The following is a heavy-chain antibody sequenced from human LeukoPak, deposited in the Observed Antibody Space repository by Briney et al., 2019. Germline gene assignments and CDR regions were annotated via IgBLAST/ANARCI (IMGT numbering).Heavy chain of an antibody. CDR3: AKAASSSWPSYYYGMDV. Sequence: GGSLRLSCAASGFIFNSYAITWVRQAPGKGPEWVSGISGSGGNTYYADSVKGRFTISKDNSKNTVYLQMSSLRVDDTAVYYCAKAASSSWPSYYYGMDVWGQGTTVTVSS. CDR2: ISGSGGNT. D-gene: IGHD6-13*01. V-gene: IGHV3-23*01. J-gene: IGHJ6*02. CDR1: GFIFNSYA.